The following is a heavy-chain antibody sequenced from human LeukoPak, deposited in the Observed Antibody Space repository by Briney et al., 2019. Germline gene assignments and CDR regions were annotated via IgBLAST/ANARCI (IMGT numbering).Heavy chain of an antibody. CDR1: GYTFTSYG. J-gene: IGHJ4*02. CDR2: VSAYNGNT. D-gene: IGHD4-17*01. CDR3: ARDGPDYGDYINFDY. Sequence: ASVKVSCKASGYTFTSYGISWVRQAPGQGLEWMGWVSAYNGNTNYAQKLQGRVTMTTDTSTSTAYMELRSLRYDDTAVYYCARDGPDYGDYINFDYWGQGTLVTVSS. V-gene: IGHV1-18*01.